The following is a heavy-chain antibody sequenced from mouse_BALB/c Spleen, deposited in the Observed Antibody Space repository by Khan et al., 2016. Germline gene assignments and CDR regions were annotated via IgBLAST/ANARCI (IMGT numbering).Heavy chain of an antibody. CDR2: ITSSGST. V-gene: IGHV3-2*02. Sequence: EVQLQESGPGLVKPSQSLSLTCTVTGYSITSDYAWNWIRQFPGNKLEWMGYITSSGSTSYNPPLKSRISITRDTAKNQFFLQLNSVTTEDTATYYCARSIMANWGQGTTLTVSS. CDR1: GYSITSDYA. CDR3: ARSIMAN. J-gene: IGHJ2*01.